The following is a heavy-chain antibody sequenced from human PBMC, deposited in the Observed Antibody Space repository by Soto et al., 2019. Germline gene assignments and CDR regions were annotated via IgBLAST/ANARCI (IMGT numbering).Heavy chain of an antibody. V-gene: IGHV4-30-2*01. D-gene: IGHD2-15*01. Sequence: PSETLSLTCAVSGGSISSGGYSWSWIRQPPGKGLEWIGYMYHSGSTYYNPSLKSRVTISVDTSKNQFSLKLSSVTAADTAVYYCARGSVVAATLFDYWGQGTLVTVSS. CDR1: GGSISSGGYS. CDR3: ARGSVVAATLFDY. J-gene: IGHJ4*02. CDR2: MYHSGST.